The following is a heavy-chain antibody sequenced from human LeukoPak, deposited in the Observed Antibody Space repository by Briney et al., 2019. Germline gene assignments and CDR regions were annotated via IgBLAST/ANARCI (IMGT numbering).Heavy chain of an antibody. CDR2: INPNSGGI. D-gene: IGHD5-18*01. Sequence: ASVTVSCKASGYTFTGYYMHWVRQAPGQGLEWMGWINPNSGGINYAQKFQGRVTMTRDTSISTAYMELRRLRSDDTAVYYCAREGRVDSAVVLFDYWGQGTLVTVSS. CDR1: GYTFTGYY. J-gene: IGHJ4*02. V-gene: IGHV1-2*02. CDR3: AREGRVDSAVVLFDY.